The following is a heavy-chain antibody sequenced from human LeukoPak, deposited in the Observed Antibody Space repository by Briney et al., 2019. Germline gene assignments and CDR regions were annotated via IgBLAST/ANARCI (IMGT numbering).Heavy chain of an antibody. J-gene: IGHJ6*04. D-gene: IGHD2-15*01. Sequence: SETLSLTCAVYGGSFSGYYWSWIRQPPGKGLEWIGEINHSGSTNYNPSLKSRVTISVDTSRNQFSLKLSSVTAADTAVYYCARVVVVPYYYYGVDVWGKGTTVTVSS. V-gene: IGHV4-34*01. CDR2: INHSGST. CDR3: ARVVVVPYYYYGVDV. CDR1: GGSFSGYY.